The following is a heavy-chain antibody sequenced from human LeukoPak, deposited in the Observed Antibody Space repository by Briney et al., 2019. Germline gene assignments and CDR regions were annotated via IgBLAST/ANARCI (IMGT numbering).Heavy chain of an antibody. J-gene: IGHJ4*02. CDR2: IWYDGSKT. D-gene: IGHD2-2*01. Sequence: SGGSLRLSCTTSGFTFTNYGINWVRPAPGKGLEWVAAIWYDGSKTSYTDSVKGRFTVSRDISKNTVYLQMNGLKAEDTAVYYCARDDCSTTPCYAYWGQGTLVTVSS. V-gene: IGHV3-33*01. CDR1: GFTFTNYG. CDR3: ARDDCSTTPCYAY.